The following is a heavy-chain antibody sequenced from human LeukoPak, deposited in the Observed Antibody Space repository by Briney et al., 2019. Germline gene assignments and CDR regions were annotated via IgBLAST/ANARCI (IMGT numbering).Heavy chain of an antibody. CDR3: AKQYDFWSGPDY. J-gene: IGHJ4*02. V-gene: IGHV3-23*01. CDR1: GFTFSSYE. D-gene: IGHD3-3*01. Sequence: GGSLRLSCAASGFTFSSYEMNWVRQAPGKGLEWVSGISGSGGSAYYADSVKGRFTISRDNSKNTLYLQMNSLRVEDTAVYYCAKQYDFWSGPDYWGQGTLVTVSS. CDR2: ISGSGGSA.